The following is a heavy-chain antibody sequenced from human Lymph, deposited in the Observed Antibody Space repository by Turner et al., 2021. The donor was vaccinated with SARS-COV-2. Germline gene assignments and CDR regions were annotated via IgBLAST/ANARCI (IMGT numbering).Heavy chain of an antibody. CDR2: IYYSGST. D-gene: IGHD3-9*01. V-gene: IGHV4-39*01. J-gene: IGHJ5*02. Sequence: QLQLQESGPGLVKPSETLSLTCTVSGGSIRSSSYYWGWIRQPPGKGLEWIGSIYYSGSTYYNPPLKSRVTISVDTSKNQFSLKLSSVTAADTAVYYCASNYDILTGYYTRNWFDPWGQGTLVTVSS. CDR3: ASNYDILTGYYTRNWFDP. CDR1: GGSIRSSSYY.